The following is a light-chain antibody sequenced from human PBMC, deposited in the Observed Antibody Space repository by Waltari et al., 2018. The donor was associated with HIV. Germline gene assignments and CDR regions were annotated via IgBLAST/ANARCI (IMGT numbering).Light chain of an antibody. J-gene: IGLJ2*01. CDR3: GTWDSSLSTSF. Sequence: QSVLTQPPSVSATPGQKVTISCSGSSSNIGNNSVSWYQQVPGTAPKLLIYDNNKRPPGIPDRCSGAKSGPSATLGVTGLQTGDEADYYCGTWDSSLSTSFFGGGTKLTVL. CDR1: SSNIGNNS. V-gene: IGLV1-51*01. CDR2: DNN.